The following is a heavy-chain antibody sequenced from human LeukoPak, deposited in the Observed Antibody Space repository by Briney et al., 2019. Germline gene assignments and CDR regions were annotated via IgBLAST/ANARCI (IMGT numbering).Heavy chain of an antibody. CDR2: ISSSGSRI. CDR3: ARDESGRAARPYHFDL. Sequence: GGSLRLSCAGSGFIFSNSEMNWVRQTPGKGLEWVSYISSSGSRIYYADSVKGRFTISRDNAKNSLYLQMNSLRAEDTAVYYCARDESGRAARPYHFDLSGQGTMVTVSS. J-gene: IGHJ3*01. D-gene: IGHD6-6*01. V-gene: IGHV3-48*03. CDR1: GFIFSNSE.